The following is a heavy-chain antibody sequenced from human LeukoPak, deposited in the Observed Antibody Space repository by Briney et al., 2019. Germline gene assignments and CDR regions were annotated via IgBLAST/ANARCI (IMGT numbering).Heavy chain of an antibody. V-gene: IGHV1-8*03. D-gene: IGHD2-2*02. CDR3: ARGGEYCSSTSCYMGDAFEI. Sequence: ASVKVSCKASGYTFTNYDINWVRQATGQGLEWMGWMNPNSSKTGYAQKFQGRVTITRNTSISTAYMELSSLRSEDTAVYYCARGGEYCSSTSCYMGDAFEIWGQGTMVTVSS. CDR1: GYTFTNYD. J-gene: IGHJ3*02. CDR2: MNPNSSKT.